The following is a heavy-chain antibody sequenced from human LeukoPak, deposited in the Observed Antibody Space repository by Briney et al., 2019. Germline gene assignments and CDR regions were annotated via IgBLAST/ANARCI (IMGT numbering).Heavy chain of an antibody. J-gene: IGHJ4*02. V-gene: IGHV3-74*01. Sequence: GGSLRLSCAASGFSFSSYTMHWVRQAPGKGLVWVSRINSDGSSTTYADSVKGRFTISRDNAKNTLYLQMNSLRADDTAVYYCARDHYSSPDYWGQGTLVTVSS. CDR1: GFSFSSYT. D-gene: IGHD6-13*01. CDR2: INSDGSST. CDR3: ARDHYSSPDY.